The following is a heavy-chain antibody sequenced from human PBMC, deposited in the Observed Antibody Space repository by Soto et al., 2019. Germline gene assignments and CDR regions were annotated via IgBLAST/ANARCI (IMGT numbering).Heavy chain of an antibody. J-gene: IGHJ3*02. D-gene: IGHD3-10*01. CDR1: GGSISSDIHY. CDR3: ARHTDCGSGSSCLGSDNMDTDAFDI. CDR2: IYYSGNT. V-gene: IGHV4-39*01. Sequence: QLQLQESGPGLVKPSETLSLTCTVSGGSISSDIHYWGWIRQPPGKGLEWIGTIYYSGNTYYNPSLRSRVTISMDTSTNQISMRLTSVTAADTAVYYCARHTDCGSGSSCLGSDNMDTDAFDIWGQGTMVTVS.